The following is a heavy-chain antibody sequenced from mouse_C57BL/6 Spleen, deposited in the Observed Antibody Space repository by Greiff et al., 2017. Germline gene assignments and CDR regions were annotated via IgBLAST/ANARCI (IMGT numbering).Heavy chain of an antibody. V-gene: IGHV5-17*01. J-gene: IGHJ3*01. CDR1: GFTFSDYG. CDR2: ISSGSSTI. D-gene: IGHD1-1*01. CDR3: ARGGSFVISYGFGY. Sequence: EVKLMEPGGGLVKPGGSLKLSCAASGFTFSDYGMHWVSQAPEQGLEWVAYISSGSSTINYADKVKGRFTISRDNAKNTLFLQMTSLRSEDTAMYYCARGGSFVISYGFGYWGQGTLVTVSA.